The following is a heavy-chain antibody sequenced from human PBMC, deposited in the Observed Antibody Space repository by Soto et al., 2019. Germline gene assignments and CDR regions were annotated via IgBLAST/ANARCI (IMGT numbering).Heavy chain of an antibody. CDR1: GFTFSTFG. V-gene: IGHV3-30*18. J-gene: IGHJ6*02. CDR3: AKSPSSGFPYYFHYGMDV. Sequence: LRLSCAASGFTFSTFGIHWVRQAPGKGLEWVATISYDGTNTHYADSVKGRFTISRDNSKNTLYLQINSLRAEDTAVYYCAKSPSSGFPYYFHYGMDVWGQGTTVTVSS. CDR2: ISYDGTNT. D-gene: IGHD3-3*01.